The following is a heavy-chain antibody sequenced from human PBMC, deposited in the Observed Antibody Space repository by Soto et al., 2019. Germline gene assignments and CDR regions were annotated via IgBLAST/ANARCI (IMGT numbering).Heavy chain of an antibody. D-gene: IGHD3-9*01. Sequence: SVPFACKASGGTFSSYAISWVRQAPGQGLECMGGIIPIFGTANYAQKFQGRVTITADESTSTAYMELSSLRSEDTAVYYCARSTRYFDWLPGLDYYYYGMDVWGQGTTVTVSS. CDR2: IIPIFGTA. CDR3: ARSTRYFDWLPGLDYYYYGMDV. V-gene: IGHV1-69*01. CDR1: GGTFSSYA. J-gene: IGHJ6*02.